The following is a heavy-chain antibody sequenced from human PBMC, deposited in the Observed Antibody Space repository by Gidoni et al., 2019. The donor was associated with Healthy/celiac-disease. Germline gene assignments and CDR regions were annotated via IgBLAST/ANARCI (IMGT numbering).Heavy chain of an antibody. CDR2: ISGRCGST. J-gene: IGHJ4*02. Sequence: EVQLLECGGGLVQPGGSLRRSCAASGFTFSSYAMSWVRQAPGKGLEWVSAISGRCGSTYYADSVKVRFTISRDNSKNTLYLQMNSLRAEYTAVYYCAKKGNNCNFGYWGQVTLVTVSS. CDR3: AKKGNNCNFGY. D-gene: IGHD1-20*01. CDR1: GFTFSSYA. V-gene: IGHV3-23*01.